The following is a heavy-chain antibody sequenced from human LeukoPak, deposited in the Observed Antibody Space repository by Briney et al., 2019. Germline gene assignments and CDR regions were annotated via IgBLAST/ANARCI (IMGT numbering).Heavy chain of an antibody. Sequence: SETLSLTCTVSGGSISSSSYYWGWIRQPPGKGLEWIGSIYYSGSTYFNPSLKSRVTISVDTSKNQFSLKLSSVTAADTAVYYCARLTPTLTSYYYDSSGYYYGYDYWGQGTLVTVSS. D-gene: IGHD3-22*01. V-gene: IGHV4-39*07. CDR2: IYYSGST. J-gene: IGHJ4*02. CDR3: ARLTPTLTSYYYDSSGYYYGYDY. CDR1: GGSISSSSYY.